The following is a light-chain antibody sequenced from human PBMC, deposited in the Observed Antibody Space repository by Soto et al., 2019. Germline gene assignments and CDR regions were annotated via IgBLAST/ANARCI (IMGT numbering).Light chain of an antibody. Sequence: DIVMTQSPDSLAVSLGERATINCKSSQSVLYSSNNKNYLAWYQQRPGQPPKLLIYWASTRESGVPDRFSGSGVGKDFTLTHTRPQAEDVAVYYCQQNESTPPTFGQGTKLEIK. CDR2: WAS. CDR3: QQNESTPPT. CDR1: QSVLYSSNNKNY. V-gene: IGKV4-1*01. J-gene: IGKJ2*01.